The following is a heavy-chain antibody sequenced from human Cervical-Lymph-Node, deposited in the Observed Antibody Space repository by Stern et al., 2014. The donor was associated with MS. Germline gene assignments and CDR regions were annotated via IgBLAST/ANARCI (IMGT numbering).Heavy chain of an antibody. CDR1: GGTFSDYA. CDR3: ATDLELNTGYYFDF. CDR2: IVPMFGMA. J-gene: IGHJ4*02. V-gene: IGHV1-69*15. Sequence: QVQLVQSGTEVKKPGSSVKVSCKASGGTFSDYAISWVRQAPGQGLEWMGMIVPMFGMANYAQRFQDRVTITADESKSTGYMEVRSLRSEDTAVYYCATDLELNTGYYFDFWGQGTLVAVSS. D-gene: IGHD2-15*01.